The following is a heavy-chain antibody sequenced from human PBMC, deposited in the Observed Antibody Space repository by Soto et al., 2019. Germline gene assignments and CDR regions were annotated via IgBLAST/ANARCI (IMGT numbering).Heavy chain of an antibody. CDR2: IHHSGST. CDR3: ARYDYGSGDDYNIDF. Sequence: QVQLQESGPGLVKPSGTLSLTCAVSGDSIISMNWWSWGRQSPEKGLEWMGEIHHSGSTNYNPSLKSRVTISVDKSKNQFALRLTSVTAADTAVYYCARYDYGSGDDYNIDFWGQGTLVTVSS. V-gene: IGHV4-4*02. J-gene: IGHJ4*02. CDR1: GDSIISMNW. D-gene: IGHD3-10*01.